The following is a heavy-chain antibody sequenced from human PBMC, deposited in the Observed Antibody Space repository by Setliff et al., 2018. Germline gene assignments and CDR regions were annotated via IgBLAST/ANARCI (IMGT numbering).Heavy chain of an antibody. D-gene: IGHD3-3*01. CDR2: IYTRGIT. J-gene: IGHJ6*03. V-gene: IGHV4-61*09. Sequence: SETLSLTCSVSGGSISSGSDYWTWIRQPAGKGLEWIGHIYTRGITNYNPSLKSRVTISVDTSKNQFSLKVTSVTAADTAVYYCARMTGFQYIDVWGKGTTVTVSS. CDR3: ARMTGFQYIDV. CDR1: GGSISSGSDY.